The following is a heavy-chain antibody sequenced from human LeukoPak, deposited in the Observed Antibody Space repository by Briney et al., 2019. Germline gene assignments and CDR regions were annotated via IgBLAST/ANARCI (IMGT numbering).Heavy chain of an antibody. Sequence: SVTVSCKASGCTFSSYSISWVRQGPGQGLEWMGVSIPIFGTANYAQKFQGRVTITTDESTSTAYMELSSLRYEDTAAYYCARSIRDGNYALLYWGQGTLVTVSS. D-gene: IGHD5-24*01. CDR2: SIPIFGTA. CDR3: ARSIRDGNYALLY. J-gene: IGHJ4*02. V-gene: IGHV1-69*05. CDR1: GCTFSSYS.